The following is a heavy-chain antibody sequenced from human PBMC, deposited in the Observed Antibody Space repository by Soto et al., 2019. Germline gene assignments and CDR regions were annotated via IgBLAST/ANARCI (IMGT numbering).Heavy chain of an antibody. V-gene: IGHV4-39*01. D-gene: IGHD1-26*01. CDR1: GGSITSSSYY. Sequence: QLHLRESGPGLVKPSETLSLTCTVSGGSITSSSYYWGWIRQPPGKGLEWIGSIYYSGSTYYNPSLMGRVTISIDTSKNQFSLRLSSAPAADTAVYYCATQEVGGTYVYTFDPWGQGTLVTVSS. CDR3: ATQEVGGTYVYTFDP. CDR2: IYYSGST. J-gene: IGHJ5*02.